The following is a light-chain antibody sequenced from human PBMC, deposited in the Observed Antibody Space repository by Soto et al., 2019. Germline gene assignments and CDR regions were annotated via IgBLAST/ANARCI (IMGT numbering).Light chain of an antibody. CDR2: GAL. J-gene: IGKJ2*01. CDR3: QHYGSSPYT. CDR1: QSVSSIY. Sequence: EIVLTQSPGTLSLSPGERATPSCRASQSVSSIYLAWYQQKPGQAPRLLIYGALSRATGIPDRFSGSGSGTDYTLTISRLEPEDFAVYYCQHYGSSPYTFGQGTKLEIK. V-gene: IGKV3-20*01.